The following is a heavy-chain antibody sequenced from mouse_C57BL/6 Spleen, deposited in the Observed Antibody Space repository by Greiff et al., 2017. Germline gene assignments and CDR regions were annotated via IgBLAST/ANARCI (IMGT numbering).Heavy chain of an antibody. J-gene: IGHJ2*01. V-gene: IGHV1-82*01. CDR3: ARDGNSRFFDY. CDR2: IYPGDEDT. CDR1: GYAFSSSW. D-gene: IGHD2-1*01. Sequence: VKLQESGPELVKPGASVKISCKASGYAFSSSWMNWVKQRPGKGLEWIGRIYPGDEDTNYNGKFKGKATLTADKSSSTAYMQLSSLTSEDSAVYFCARDGNSRFFDYWGQGTTLTVSS.